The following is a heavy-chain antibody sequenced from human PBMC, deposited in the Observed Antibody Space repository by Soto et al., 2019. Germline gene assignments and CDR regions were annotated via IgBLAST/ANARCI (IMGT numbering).Heavy chain of an antibody. V-gene: IGHV3-48*02. CDR1: EFTFSAYA. J-gene: IGHJ4*02. Sequence: EVQLVESGGGLVQPGGSLRLSCAASEFTFSAYAMNWVRQAPGKGLEWVSYISSSSNTIYYADSVKGRFTIARDNAKNSLYLHMNSLSDEDTAVYYCASSLLDYWGQGTLVTVSS. CDR2: ISSSSNTI. CDR3: ASSLLDY.